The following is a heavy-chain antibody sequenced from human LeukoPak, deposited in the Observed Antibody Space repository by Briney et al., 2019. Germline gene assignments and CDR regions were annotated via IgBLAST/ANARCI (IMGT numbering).Heavy chain of an antibody. CDR3: AKQRGQQLVPWWREFDY. V-gene: IGHV3-9*01. J-gene: IGHJ4*02. CDR2: ISWNSGSI. Sequence: GGSLRLSCAASGFTFDDYAMHWVRQAPGKGLEWVSGISWNSGSIGYADSVKGRFTISRDNAKNSLYLQMNSLRAEDTALYYCAKQRGQQLVPWWREFDYWGQGTLVTVSS. D-gene: IGHD6-13*01. CDR1: GFTFDDYA.